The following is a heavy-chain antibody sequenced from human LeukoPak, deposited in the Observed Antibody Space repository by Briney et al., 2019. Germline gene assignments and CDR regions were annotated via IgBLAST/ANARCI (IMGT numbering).Heavy chain of an antibody. Sequence: ASVKVSCKASGYTFTGQYIHWVRQAPGQGPEWMGWINPNSGGTNYAQKFQGRVTVTRGTSISTAYMDLGSLRSDDTAVYYCARDSNTGSGGMDVWGQGTTVTVSS. CDR2: INPNSGGT. V-gene: IGHV1-2*02. J-gene: IGHJ6*02. CDR1: GYTFTGQY. CDR3: ARDSNTGSGGMDV. D-gene: IGHD1-14*01.